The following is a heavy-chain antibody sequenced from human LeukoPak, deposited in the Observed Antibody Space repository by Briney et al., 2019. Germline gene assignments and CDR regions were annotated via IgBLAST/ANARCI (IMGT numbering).Heavy chain of an antibody. CDR3: ARAYSFGYDY. Sequence: PGGSLRLPCAASGITFSTSHMHWVRQAPGKGLEYVAAITKNGDTTYYANSVKGRFTISRDNSKNTLYPQMGSLRVEDMAVYYCARAYSFGYDYWGQGTLVTVSS. CDR2: ITKNGDTT. J-gene: IGHJ4*02. CDR1: GITFSTSH. D-gene: IGHD5-18*01. V-gene: IGHV3-64*01.